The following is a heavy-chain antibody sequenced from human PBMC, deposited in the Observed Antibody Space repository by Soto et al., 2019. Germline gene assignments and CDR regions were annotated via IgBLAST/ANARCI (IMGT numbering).Heavy chain of an antibody. J-gene: IGHJ6*02. CDR2: IYYSGST. V-gene: IGHV4-39*07. D-gene: IGHD3-10*01. Sequence: SETLSLTCTVSVGSISSSSYYWGWIRQPPGKGLEWIGSIYYSGSTYYNPSLKSRVTISVDTSKNQFSLKLSSVTAADTAVYYCARLPTAWGELLSYYYYGMDVWGQGTTVTVSS. CDR1: VGSISSSSYY. CDR3: ARLPTAWGELLSYYYYGMDV.